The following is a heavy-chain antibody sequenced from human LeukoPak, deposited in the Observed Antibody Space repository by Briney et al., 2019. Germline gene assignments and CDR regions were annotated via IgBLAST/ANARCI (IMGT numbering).Heavy chain of an antibody. CDR3: ARLCSSTSCDMADY. CDR2: MNPNSGNT. V-gene: IGHV1-8*03. D-gene: IGHD2-2*01. J-gene: IGHJ4*02. Sequence: GASVKVSCKASGYTFTSYDINWVRQATGQGLEWMGWMNPNSGNTGYAQKFQGRVTITRNTSISTAYMELSSLRSEDTAVYYCARLCSSTSCDMADYWGQGTLVTVSS. CDR1: GYTFTSYD.